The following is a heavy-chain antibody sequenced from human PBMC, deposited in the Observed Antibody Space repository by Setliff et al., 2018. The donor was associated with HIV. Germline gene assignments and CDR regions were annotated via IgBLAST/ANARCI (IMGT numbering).Heavy chain of an antibody. Sequence: ASVKVSCKASGYTFTSYYMHWVRQAPGQGLEWMGIINPSGGSTSYAQKFQGRVTMTTDTSTRTVYMELRRLTSDDTALYYCTRGGIYCGNDGCHRYFFDFWGQGTLVTVSS. CDR3: TRGGIYCGNDGCHRYFFDF. D-gene: IGHD2-21*01. J-gene: IGHJ4*02. CDR2: INPSGGST. CDR1: GYTFTSYY. V-gene: IGHV1-46*01.